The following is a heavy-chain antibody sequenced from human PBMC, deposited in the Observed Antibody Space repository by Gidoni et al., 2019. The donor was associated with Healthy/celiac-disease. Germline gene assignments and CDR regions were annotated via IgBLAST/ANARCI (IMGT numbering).Heavy chain of an antibody. CDR1: GGSFSGYY. Sequence: QVQLQQWGAGLLKPSETLSLTCAVYGGSFSGYYWSWIRQPPGKGLEWIGEINHSGSTNYNPSLKSRVTISVDTSKNQFSLKLSSVTAADTAVYYCARGFPGYYYYYYYMDVWGKGTTVTVSS. J-gene: IGHJ6*03. CDR2: INHSGST. CDR3: ARGFPGYYYYYYYMDV. V-gene: IGHV4-34*01.